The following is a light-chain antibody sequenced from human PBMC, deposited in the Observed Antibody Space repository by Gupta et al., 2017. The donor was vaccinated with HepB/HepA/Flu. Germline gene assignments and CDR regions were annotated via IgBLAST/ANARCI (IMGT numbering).Light chain of an antibody. J-gene: IGLJ2*01. CDR2: GNS. CDR1: SSNIDAGYD. V-gene: IGLV1-40*01. Sequence: QSVLTQPPSVSGAPGQRVTISCTGSSSNIDAGYDVHWYQQLPGTAPKLLTYGNSNRPSGVPDRFSGSKSGTSASLAITGLQAEDEADYYCQSYDSSLSGSKVFGGGTKLTVL. CDR3: QSYDSSLSGSKV.